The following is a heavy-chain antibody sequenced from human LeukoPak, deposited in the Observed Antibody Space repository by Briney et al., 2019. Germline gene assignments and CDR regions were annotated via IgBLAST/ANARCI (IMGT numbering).Heavy chain of an antibody. D-gene: IGHD6-19*01. CDR1: GFTFTSYA. V-gene: IGHV3-23*01. CDR3: AKGAFEQWLVQVIPFDY. J-gene: IGHJ4*02. Sequence: GGSLRLSCAASGFTFTSYAMSWVRQAPGKGLEWVSVINGGGASTDYADSVKGRFTISRDNSKNTLYLQMNSLRVEDTAVYYCAKGAFEQWLVQVIPFDYWGQGTLVTVSS. CDR2: INGGGAST.